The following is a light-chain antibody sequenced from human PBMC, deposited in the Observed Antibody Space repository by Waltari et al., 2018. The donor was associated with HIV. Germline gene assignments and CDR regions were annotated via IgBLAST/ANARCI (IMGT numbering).Light chain of an antibody. J-gene: IGKJ1*01. Sequence: ELVMTQSPATLSVSPGGRATLSCRASQSVSNSLVWYHQRPGQAPRLLIYGASTRATGIPGRFSGSGSGTEFTLTINSLQSEDFAVYYCQQYNSWPRTFGQGTKVEVK. V-gene: IGKV3-15*01. CDR2: GAS. CDR3: QQYNSWPRT. CDR1: QSVSNS.